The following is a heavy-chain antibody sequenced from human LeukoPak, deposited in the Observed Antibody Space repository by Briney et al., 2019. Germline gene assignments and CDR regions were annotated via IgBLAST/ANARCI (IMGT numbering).Heavy chain of an antibody. CDR1: GDSITNHY. CDR3: AGSGGLSNQGAVFDY. V-gene: IGHV4-59*11. D-gene: IGHD3-10*01. J-gene: IGHJ4*02. CDR2: IYYSGSI. Sequence: SETLSLTCIVSGDSITNHYWSLIRRPPGKGLEWIGYIYYSGSINYNPSLKSRVTISVDTSRNQFSMKPNSVTAADTAVYYCAGSGGLSNQGAVFDYWGQGTLVTVSS.